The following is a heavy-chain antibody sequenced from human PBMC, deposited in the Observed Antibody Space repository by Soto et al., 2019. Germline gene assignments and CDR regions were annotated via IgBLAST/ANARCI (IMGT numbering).Heavy chain of an antibody. D-gene: IGHD2-15*01. Sequence: QVQLVQSGAEVKKPGSSVKVSCKASGGTFSKYAISWVRQAPGQGLEWMGGIIPFFGTTNYAQSFQGRVTFIADESTSTAYMELSSLRSEDTAVYYCARELYCSGVNCYSWFDPWGQGTLVTVSS. CDR1: GGTFSKYA. CDR2: IIPFFGTT. J-gene: IGHJ5*02. CDR3: ARELYCSGVNCYSWFDP. V-gene: IGHV1-69*12.